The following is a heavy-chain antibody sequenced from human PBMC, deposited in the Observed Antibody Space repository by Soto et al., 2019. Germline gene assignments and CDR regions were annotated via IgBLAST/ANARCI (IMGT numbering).Heavy chain of an antibody. V-gene: IGHV3-30*18. Sequence: QVQLVESGGGVVQPGRSLRLSCAASGFTFSSDGMHWVRQAPGKGLEWVAVISYDGSNKYYADSVKGRFTISRANSKNTRYLQMNSRRAEDTAVYYCAKAGYDYVCGSYRDTPFDYWGQGTLVTVS. CDR3: AKAGYDYVCGSYRDTPFDY. J-gene: IGHJ4*02. D-gene: IGHD3-16*02. CDR2: ISYDGSNK. CDR1: GFTFSSDG.